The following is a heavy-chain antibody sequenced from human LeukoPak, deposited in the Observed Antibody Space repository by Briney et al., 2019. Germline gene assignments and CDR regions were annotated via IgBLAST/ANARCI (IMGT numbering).Heavy chain of an antibody. J-gene: IGHJ4*02. CDR1: GGSITGYY. V-gene: IGHV4-59*08. D-gene: IGHD3-22*01. Sequence: SETLSLTCTVSGGSITGYYWSRLRQPPGKGLEWIGYIYYRGSTNYNPSLKSRVIMSVDTSKNQFSLNLTSVTAADTAVYYCARHDSALYYFDYWGQGTLVTVSS. CDR3: ARHDSALYYFDY. CDR2: IYYRGST.